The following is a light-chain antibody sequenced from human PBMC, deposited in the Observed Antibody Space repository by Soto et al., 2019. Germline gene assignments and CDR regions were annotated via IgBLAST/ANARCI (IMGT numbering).Light chain of an antibody. J-gene: IGLJ1*01. CDR2: DVN. V-gene: IGLV2-14*03. CDR3: SYFTTLTTFV. Sequence: SCTGTNNDVGRYNYFSLFQQHPGKVPKLIIYDVNNWPSGVSDRFSGSKSGKTASLTISGLQHEVDDDYYSSYFTTLTTFVFGPVTKVNV. CDR1: NNDVGRYNY.